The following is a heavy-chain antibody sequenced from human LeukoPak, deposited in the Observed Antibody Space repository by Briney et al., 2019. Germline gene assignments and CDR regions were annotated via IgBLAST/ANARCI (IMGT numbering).Heavy chain of an antibody. V-gene: IGHV3-23*01. CDR1: GFTFSSYA. D-gene: IGHD6-13*01. CDR3: ARTRYSSIGWFDP. CDR2: ISDRGGST. Sequence: PGGSLRLSCAASGFTFSSYAMSWVRQAPGKGLEWVSGISDRGGSTYYADAVKGRFTISRDNSKNTLSLEMNSLRAEDTAVYYCARTRYSSIGWFDPWGQGALVTVSS. J-gene: IGHJ5*02.